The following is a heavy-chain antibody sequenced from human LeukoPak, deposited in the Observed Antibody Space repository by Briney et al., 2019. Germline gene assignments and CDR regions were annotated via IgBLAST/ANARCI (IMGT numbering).Heavy chain of an antibody. D-gene: IGHD4-17*01. CDR3: AKGYYYGDLGGGNFDL. J-gene: IGHJ4*02. CDR2: IYYSGST. Sequence: PSETLSLTCAASGGSFSGYYRSWIRQPPGKGLEWIGYIYYSGSTYYNPYLKSRVTILLNTSTNKSSLKLSSVTPADTAVYYCAKGYYYGDLGGGNFDLWGQGTLVTVSS. CDR1: GGSFSGYY. V-gene: IGHV4-34*01.